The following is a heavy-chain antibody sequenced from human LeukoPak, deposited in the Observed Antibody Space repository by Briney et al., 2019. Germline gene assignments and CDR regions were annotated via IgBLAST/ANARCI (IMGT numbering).Heavy chain of an antibody. Sequence: PGGSLRLSCAASGFTFSSFEMNWVRQAPGKGLEWVSYISSSGSTIYYADSVKGRFTSSRDNAKNSLYLQMNSLRAEDTAVYYCAREWSTFDYWGQAALVTVSS. CDR3: AREWSTFDY. CDR2: ISSSGSTI. J-gene: IGHJ4*02. D-gene: IGHD2-15*01. V-gene: IGHV3-48*03. CDR1: GFTFSSFE.